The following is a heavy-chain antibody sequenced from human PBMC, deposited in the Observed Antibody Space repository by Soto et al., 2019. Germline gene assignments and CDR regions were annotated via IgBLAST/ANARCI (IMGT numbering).Heavy chain of an antibody. J-gene: IGHJ4*02. D-gene: IGHD2-15*01. CDR1: GFTFSSYS. CDR3: ARGRCSGGSCYSVVGFDY. V-gene: IGHV3-21*01. CDR2: ISSSSSYI. Sequence: GGSLRLSCAASGFTFSSYSMNWVRQAPGKGLEWVSSISSSSSYIYYADSVKGRFTISRDNAKNSLYLQMNSLRAEDTAVYYCARGRCSGGSCYSVVGFDYWGQGTLVTVSS.